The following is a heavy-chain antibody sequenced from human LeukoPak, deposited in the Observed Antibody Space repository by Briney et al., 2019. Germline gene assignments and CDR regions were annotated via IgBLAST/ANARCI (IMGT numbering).Heavy chain of an antibody. Sequence: GASVKVSCKASGYTFTAYYMHWVRQAPGQGLEWMGWINPYSGDTNYAQRFQGRVTMTRDTSISTAYMELNRLRSDDTAVYYCAREGLRLGYYFDYWGQGTLVTVSS. V-gene: IGHV1-2*02. D-gene: IGHD5-12*01. CDR1: GYTFTAYY. J-gene: IGHJ4*02. CDR2: INPYSGDT. CDR3: AREGLRLGYYFDY.